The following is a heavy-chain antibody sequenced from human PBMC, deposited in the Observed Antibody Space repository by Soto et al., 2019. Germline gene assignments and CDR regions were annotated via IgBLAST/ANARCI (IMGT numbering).Heavy chain of an antibody. CDR2: IYSGGST. J-gene: IGHJ6*02. D-gene: IGHD2-2*02. V-gene: IGHV3-53*01. CDR3: ARGDTYPYYGMDV. CDR1: GFTVSSNY. Sequence: VQLVESGGGLIQPGGSLRLSCAASGFTVSSNYMSWVRQAPGKGLEWVSVIYSGGSTYYADSVKGRFTISRDNSKNTLYLQMNSLRAEDTAVYYCARGDTYPYYGMDVWGQGTTVTVSS.